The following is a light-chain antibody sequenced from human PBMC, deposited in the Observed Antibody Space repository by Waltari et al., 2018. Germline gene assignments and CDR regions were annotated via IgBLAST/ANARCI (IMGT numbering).Light chain of an antibody. CDR3: QQYGGSAFT. J-gene: IGKJ3*01. V-gene: IGKV3-20*01. CDR1: QSVIRNW. Sequence: IVLAQSPGTLSLSPGERATLSCRASQSVIRNWLAWYQQKPGQSPRLLIYGVSSRASGIPDRFSGSGSGTDFTLTINRLEPEDFAVYYCQQYGGSAFTFGPGTRVDIK. CDR2: GVS.